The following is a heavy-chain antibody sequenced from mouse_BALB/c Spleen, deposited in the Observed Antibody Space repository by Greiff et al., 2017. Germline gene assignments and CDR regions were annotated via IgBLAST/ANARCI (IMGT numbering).Heavy chain of an antibody. Sequence: EVHLVESGPGLVKPSQSLSLTCTVTGYSITSDYAWNWIRQFPGNKLEWMGYISYSGSTSYNPSLKSRISITRDTSKNQFFLQLNSVTTEDTATYYCARVTTVGFAYWGQGTLVTVSA. CDR2: ISYSGST. D-gene: IGHD1-1*01. CDR1: GYSITSDYA. J-gene: IGHJ3*01. V-gene: IGHV3-2*02. CDR3: ARVTTVGFAY.